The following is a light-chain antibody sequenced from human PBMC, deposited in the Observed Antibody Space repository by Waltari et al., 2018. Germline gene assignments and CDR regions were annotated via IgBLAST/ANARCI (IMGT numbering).Light chain of an antibody. Sequence: KVPKLIIYDVSHRPSGVSIRFSGSKSDNTASLTISGLQAEDEADYYCISYTTSDTMIFGGGTKLTVL. J-gene: IGLJ2*01. CDR3: ISYTTSDTMI. V-gene: IGLV2-14*03. CDR2: DVS.